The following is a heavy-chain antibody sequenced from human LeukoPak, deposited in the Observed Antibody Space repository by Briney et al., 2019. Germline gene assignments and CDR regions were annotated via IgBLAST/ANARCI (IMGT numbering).Heavy chain of an antibody. CDR1: GGSSSSGGYY. CDR3: ARDQGITMVRGVMGYFDY. D-gene: IGHD3-10*01. J-gene: IGHJ4*02. Sequence: SETLSLTCTVSGGSSSSGGYYWSWIRQHPGKGLEWIGYIYYSGSTYYNPSLKSRVTISVDTSKNQFSLKLSSVTAADTAVYYCARDQGITMVRGVMGYFDYWGQGTLVTVSS. V-gene: IGHV4-31*03. CDR2: IYYSGST.